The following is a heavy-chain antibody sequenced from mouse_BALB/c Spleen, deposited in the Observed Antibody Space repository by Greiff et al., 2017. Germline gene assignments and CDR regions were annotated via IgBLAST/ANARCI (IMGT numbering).Heavy chain of an antibody. V-gene: IGHV5-6-3*01. D-gene: IGHD2-10*02. CDR1: GFTFSSYG. J-gene: IGHJ2*01. Sequence: EVMLVESGGGLVQPGGSLKLSCAASGFTFSSYGMSWVRQTPDKRLELVATINSNGGSTYYPDSVKGRFTISRDNAKNTLYLQMSSLKSEDTAMYYCARDRYGNYGSWGQGTTLTVSS. CDR3: ARDRYGNYGS. CDR2: INSNGGST.